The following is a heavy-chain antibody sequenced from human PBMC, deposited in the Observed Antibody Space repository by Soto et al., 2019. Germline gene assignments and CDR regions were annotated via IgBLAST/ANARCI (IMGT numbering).Heavy chain of an antibody. J-gene: IGHJ4*02. V-gene: IGHV3-30*03. CDR3: VGGQYYFDY. Sequence: QVQLVESGGGVVQAGRYLRLSCAASGFPFSSYGMHWVREAPGKGLEGVAVISYEGTNKYYSDSVKGRFTISRDNSASTLYLQMNRLRPEDTALYYCVGGQYYFDYRGQGTLVTFSP. CDR1: GFPFSSYG. D-gene: IGHD3-10*01. CDR2: ISYEGTNK.